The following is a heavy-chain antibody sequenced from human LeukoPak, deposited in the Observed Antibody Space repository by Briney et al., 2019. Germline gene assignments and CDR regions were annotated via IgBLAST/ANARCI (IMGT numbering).Heavy chain of an antibody. V-gene: IGHV3-33*01. J-gene: IGHJ4*02. CDR3: AREKIFGYFDY. Sequence: PGGSLRLSCAASGFTFSSYGMHWVHQAPGKGLEWVAVIWYDGSNKYYADSVKGRFTISRDNSKNTLYLQMNSLRAEDTAVYYCAREKIFGYFDYWGQGTLVTVSS. D-gene: IGHD2-15*01. CDR2: IWYDGSNK. CDR1: GFTFSSYG.